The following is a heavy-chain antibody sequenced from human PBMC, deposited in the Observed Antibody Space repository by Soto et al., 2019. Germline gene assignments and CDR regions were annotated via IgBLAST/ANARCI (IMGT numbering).Heavy chain of an antibody. CDR3: AKEIRYCSSTSCYFLTVSYGMDV. V-gene: IGHV5-10-1*01. D-gene: IGHD2-2*01. CDR2: IDPSDSYT. CDR1: GCSFTSYW. Sequence: AESLKISCKGSGCSFTSYWISWVRQMPGKGLEWMGRIDPSDSYTNYSPSFQGHVTISADKSISTAYLQWSSLKASDTAMYYCAKEIRYCSSTSCYFLTVSYGMDVWGQGTTVTVSS. J-gene: IGHJ6*02.